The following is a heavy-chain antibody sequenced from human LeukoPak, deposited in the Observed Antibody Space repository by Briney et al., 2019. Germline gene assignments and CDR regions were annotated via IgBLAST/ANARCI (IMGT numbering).Heavy chain of an antibody. V-gene: IGHV4-59*08. Sequence: PSETLSLTCTVSGGSISSYYWSWIRQPPGKGLEWIGYIYYSGSTNYNPSLKSRVTISVDTSKNQFSLKLSSVTAADTAVYYCATLRPGYWGQGTLVTVSS. CDR2: IYYSGST. D-gene: IGHD3-3*01. CDR1: GGSISSYY. J-gene: IGHJ4*02. CDR3: ATLRPGY.